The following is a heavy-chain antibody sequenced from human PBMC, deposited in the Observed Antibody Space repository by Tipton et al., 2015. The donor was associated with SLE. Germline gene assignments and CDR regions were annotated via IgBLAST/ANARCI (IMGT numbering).Heavy chain of an antibody. CDR3: ARTAGRSVKLWYFDL. Sequence: GLVKPSQTLSLTCAISGDSVSSNSAAWNWIRQSPSRGLEWLGRTYYMSKWYNDYAVSVKSRIIINPDTSKNQFSLQLTSVTDVDTAVYYCARTAGRSVKLWYFDLWGRGTLVTVSS. J-gene: IGHJ2*01. CDR2: TYYMSKWYN. CDR1: GDSVSSNSAA. V-gene: IGHV6-1*01. D-gene: IGHD5-18*01.